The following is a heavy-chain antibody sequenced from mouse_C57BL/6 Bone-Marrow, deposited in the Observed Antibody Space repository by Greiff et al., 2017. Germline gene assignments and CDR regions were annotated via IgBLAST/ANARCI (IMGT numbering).Heavy chain of an antibody. CDR3: AREGRYSFDY. CDR2: IDPSDSYT. CDR1: GYTFTSYW. V-gene: IGHV1-69*01. Sequence: VQLQQPGAELVMPGASVKLSCKASGYTFTSYWMHWVKQRPGQGLEWIGEIDPSDSYTNYNQKFKGKSTLTVDKSSSTAYMQLSSLTSEDSAVYYCAREGRYSFDYWGQGTTLTVSS. D-gene: IGHD1-1*01. J-gene: IGHJ2*01.